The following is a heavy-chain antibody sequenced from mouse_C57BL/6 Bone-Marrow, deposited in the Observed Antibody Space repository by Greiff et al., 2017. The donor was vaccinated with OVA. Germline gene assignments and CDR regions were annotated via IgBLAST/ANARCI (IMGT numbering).Heavy chain of an antibody. Sequence: VQLKESGPGLVKPSQSLSLTCSVTGYSITSGYYWNWIRQFPGNKLEWMGSISYDGSNNYNPSLKNRISITRDTSKNQFFLKLNSVTTEDTATYYCARNYGSSYGYWYFDVWGTGTTVTVSS. D-gene: IGHD1-1*01. CDR3: ARNYGSSYGYWYFDV. CDR2: ISYDGSN. J-gene: IGHJ1*03. CDR1: GYSITSGYY. V-gene: IGHV3-6*01.